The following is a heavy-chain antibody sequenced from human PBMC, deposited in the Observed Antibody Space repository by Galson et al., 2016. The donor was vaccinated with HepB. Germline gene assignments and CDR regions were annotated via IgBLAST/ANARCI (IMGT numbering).Heavy chain of an antibody. V-gene: IGHV4-39*01. CDR3: ARHSGSYYSKIDY. CDR2: FYYSGST. CDR1: GGSISSSTYY. D-gene: IGHD1-26*01. Sequence: SETLSLTCTVSGGSISSSTYYWGWIRQPPGKGLEWIGTFYYSGSTYYNPSLKSRVTISVDTSKNQFSLKLSSVTAADTAVYYCARHSGSYYSKIDYWGQGTLVTVSS. J-gene: IGHJ4*02.